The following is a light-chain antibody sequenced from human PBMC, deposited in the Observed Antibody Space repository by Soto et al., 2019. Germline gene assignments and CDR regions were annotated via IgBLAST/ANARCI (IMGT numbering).Light chain of an antibody. V-gene: IGKV3-11*01. CDR3: QQHSSLIT. Sequence: EIVLTQSPATLSLSPGQRATLSCRASQSVSTYLAWYQQKPGQAPRLFIYDTSKRATGIPARFSGSGSGTDFTLTISSLEPEDFADYCCQQHSSLITFGQGTRLEIK. J-gene: IGKJ5*01. CDR2: DTS. CDR1: QSVSTY.